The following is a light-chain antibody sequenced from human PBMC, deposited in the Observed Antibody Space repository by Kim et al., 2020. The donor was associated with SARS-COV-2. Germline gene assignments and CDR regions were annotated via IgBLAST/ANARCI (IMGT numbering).Light chain of an antibody. CDR2: YDD. V-gene: IGLV3-21*04. CDR1: DIGSKN. Sequence: PGKTATISCGGNDIGSKNVHWYHQKPGQAPVLVMFYDDDRPSGIPERFSGSNSGNTATLTISRVEAGDEADYYCQVWDSSSDHVLFGGGTQLTVL. J-gene: IGLJ2*01. CDR3: QVWDSSSDHVL.